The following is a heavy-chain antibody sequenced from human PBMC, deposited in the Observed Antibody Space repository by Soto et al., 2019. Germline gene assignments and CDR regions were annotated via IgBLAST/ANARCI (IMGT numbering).Heavy chain of an antibody. V-gene: IGHV3-30*18. CDR1: GFTFRSYA. CDR3: AKPRVSYDSSGFPDY. D-gene: IGHD3-22*01. J-gene: IGHJ4*02. CDR2: MSHDGSNK. Sequence: GGSLRLSCAASGFTFRSYAMHWVRQAPGKGLEWVAVMSHDGSNKYYADSVKGRFTTSRDNSRNTLYLQMDSLRAEDTAVYYCAKPRVSYDSSGFPDYWGQGTLVTVSS.